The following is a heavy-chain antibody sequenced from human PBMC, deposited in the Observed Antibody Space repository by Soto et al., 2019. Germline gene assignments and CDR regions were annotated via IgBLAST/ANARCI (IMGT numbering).Heavy chain of an antibody. D-gene: IGHD6-13*01. CDR3: ARSTLGSSSWYFFYYGMDV. J-gene: IGHJ6*02. CDR2: IYYSGST. Sequence: SETLSLTCTVSGGSISSSSYYWGWIRQPPGKGLEWIGSIYYSGSTYYKPSLKSRVTISVDTSKNQFSLKLCSVTAADTVVYYCARSTLGSSSWYFFYYGMDVWGQGTTVT. V-gene: IGHV4-39*01. CDR1: GGSISSSSYY.